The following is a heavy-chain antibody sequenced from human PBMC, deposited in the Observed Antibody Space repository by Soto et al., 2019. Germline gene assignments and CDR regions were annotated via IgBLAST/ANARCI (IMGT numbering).Heavy chain of an antibody. D-gene: IGHD3-22*01. Sequence: QVQLVQSGAEVKKPGSSVKVSCKASGGTFSSYAISWVRQAPGQGLEWMGGIIPIFGTANYAQKFQGRVTITADESTSTAYMELSSLRSEDTAVYYCARDITYYYDRSGYQFDYWGQGTLVTVSS. CDR2: IIPIFGTA. V-gene: IGHV1-69*01. J-gene: IGHJ4*02. CDR1: GGTFSSYA. CDR3: ARDITYYYDRSGYQFDY.